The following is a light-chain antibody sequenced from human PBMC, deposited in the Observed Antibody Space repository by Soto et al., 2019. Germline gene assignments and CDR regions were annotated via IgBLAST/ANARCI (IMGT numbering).Light chain of an antibody. CDR2: DAS. Sequence: EILLTQSPGTLSLSPGERATLSCGASQGVSTYLAWYQQKPGLAPTLVMSDASTRATGIPDRFGGSGSGTDFTLTISRLEPEDFAVYYCQQYASSPYTFGQGTRLEIK. CDR3: QQYASSPYT. J-gene: IGKJ2*01. V-gene: IGKV3D-20*01. CDR1: QGVSTY.